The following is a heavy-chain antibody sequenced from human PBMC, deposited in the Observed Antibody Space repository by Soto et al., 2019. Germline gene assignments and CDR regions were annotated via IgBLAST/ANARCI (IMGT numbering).Heavy chain of an antibody. J-gene: IGHJ5*02. CDR2: ISSSSSTI. CDR3: ARDSSPNKEWLVRTGTSFDP. CDR1: GLTLGGYS. Sequence: GGSRRVGCAACGLTLGGYSVNWVRQAPGKGLEWVSYISSSSSTIYYANSVKGRFTISRDNAKNSLYLQMNSLRAEDTAVYYCARDSSPNKEWLVRTGTSFDPWGQGTLVTVPS. V-gene: IGHV3-48*01. D-gene: IGHD6-19*01.